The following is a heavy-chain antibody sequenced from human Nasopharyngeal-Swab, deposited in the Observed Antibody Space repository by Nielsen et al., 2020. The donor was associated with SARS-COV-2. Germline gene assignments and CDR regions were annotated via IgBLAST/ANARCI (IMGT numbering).Heavy chain of an antibody. Sequence: GESLKISCAASGFTFSSYGMHWVRQAPGKGLEWVAVIPYDGSNKYYADSVKGRCTISRDNSKNKLYLQMNSLRAEDTAVYYCSKAPIAAAGSYYYYGLDVWGQGTTVTVSS. CDR3: SKAPIAAAGSYYYYGLDV. V-gene: IGHV3-30*18. CDR2: IPYDGSNK. D-gene: IGHD6-13*01. CDR1: GFTFSSYG. J-gene: IGHJ6*02.